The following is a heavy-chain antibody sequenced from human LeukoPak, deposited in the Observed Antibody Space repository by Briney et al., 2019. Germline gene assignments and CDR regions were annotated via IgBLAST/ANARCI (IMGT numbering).Heavy chain of an antibody. J-gene: IGHJ4*02. CDR2: FFGGGGT. Sequence: GGSLRLSCAASGLTVRSNYISWVRQAPGKGLYWVAVFFGGGGTHYADSVKGRFTISRDQSKNTFHLQMNSVSVEDTAVYFCASWGSGSFYEYWGQGTLVPVSS. V-gene: IGHV3-66*01. D-gene: IGHD1-26*01. CDR3: ASWGSGSFYEY. CDR1: GLTVRSNY.